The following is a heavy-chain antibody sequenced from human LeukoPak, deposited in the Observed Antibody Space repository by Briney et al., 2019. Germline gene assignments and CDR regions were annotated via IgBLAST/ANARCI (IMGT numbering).Heavy chain of an antibody. J-gene: IGHJ4*02. D-gene: IGHD5-24*01. CDR1: GFTFSIYW. CDR2: INSDGGST. V-gene: IGHV3-74*01. CDR3: ARRIQGMAPYYFDY. Sequence: QPGGSLRLSCTASGFTFSIYWMHWVRQAPWKGLVWVSRINSDGGSTSYADSVKGRFTISRDNAKNTLYLQMNSLRAEDTAVYYRARRIQGMAPYYFDYWGQGTLVTVSS.